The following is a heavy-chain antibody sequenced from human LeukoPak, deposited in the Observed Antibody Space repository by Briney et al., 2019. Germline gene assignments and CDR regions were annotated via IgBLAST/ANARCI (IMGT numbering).Heavy chain of an antibody. CDR1: GGSVSGTNW. J-gene: IGHJ4*02. Sequence: SETLSLTCGVSGGSVSGTNWWSWVRQPPGQGLEWIGEISLAGQTNYNPSLNGRVTMSLDKSSNQLSLHLTSVTAADTATYFCSRESGPFCPFGYWGQGTLVIVSS. CDR3: SRESGPFCPFGY. D-gene: IGHD1-26*01. CDR2: ISLAGQT. V-gene: IGHV4/OR15-8*02.